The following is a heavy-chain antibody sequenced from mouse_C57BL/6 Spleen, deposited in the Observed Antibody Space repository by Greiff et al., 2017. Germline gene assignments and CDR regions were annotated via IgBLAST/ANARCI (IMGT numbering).Heavy chain of an antibody. J-gene: IGHJ2*01. Sequence: EVKLMESGGGLVKPGGSLKLSCAASGFTFSSYAMSWVRQTPEKRLEWVATISDGGSYTYYPDNVKGRFTISRDNAKNNLYLQMSHLKSEDTAMYYCAKDYYDDVTGAFVFDYWGQGTTLTVSS. D-gene: IGHD2-4*01. CDR3: AKDYYDDVTGAFVFDY. V-gene: IGHV5-4*01. CDR1: GFTFSSYA. CDR2: ISDGGSYT.